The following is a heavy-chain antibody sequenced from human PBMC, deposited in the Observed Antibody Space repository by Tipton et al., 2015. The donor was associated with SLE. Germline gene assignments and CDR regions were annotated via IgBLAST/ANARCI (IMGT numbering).Heavy chain of an antibody. J-gene: IGHJ6*03. CDR1: GGSFSGYY. Sequence: TLSLTCAVYGGSFSGYYWNWIRLPPGKGLEWIGEINHSGSTHYNSSLKSRVTISVDTSKNQFSLKLSSVTAADTAVYYCARGRRRDYYYYYYMDVWGKGTTVTVSS. V-gene: IGHV4-34*01. CDR3: ARGRRRDYYYYYYMDV. CDR2: INHSGST.